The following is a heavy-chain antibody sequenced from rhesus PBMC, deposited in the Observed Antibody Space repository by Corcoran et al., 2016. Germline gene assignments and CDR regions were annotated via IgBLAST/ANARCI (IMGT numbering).Heavy chain of an antibody. CDR1: GGSIRGYY. Sequence: QVQLQESGPGLVKPSETLSLTCAVSGGSIRGYYWNWIRQSPDKGVECIGYMDGTSFTTNYNPSLRSRVTLSVDTSKNQFSLKLSSVTAADTAVYYCARGGAAAVYNRCDVWGAGVLVTVSS. J-gene: IGHJ5-1*01. D-gene: IGHD6-25*01. V-gene: IGHV4S11*01. CDR3: ARGGAAAVYNRCDV. CDR2: MDGTSFTT.